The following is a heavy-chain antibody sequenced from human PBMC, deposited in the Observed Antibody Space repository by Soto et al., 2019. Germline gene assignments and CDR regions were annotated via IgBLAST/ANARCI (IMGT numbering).Heavy chain of an antibody. CDR3: ARDLAAVPRAFDY. J-gene: IGHJ4*02. CDR1: GGSISSYF. CDR2: VYYTGTT. V-gene: IGHV4-59*01. D-gene: IGHD6-13*01. Sequence: PSETLSPTCTVSGGSISSYFYIWVRQPPGKGLEWIGSVYYTGTTDYNPSLKSRVTISVDTSKTQFSLNLRSVTAADTAVYYCARDLAAVPRAFDYWGRGTLVTVSS.